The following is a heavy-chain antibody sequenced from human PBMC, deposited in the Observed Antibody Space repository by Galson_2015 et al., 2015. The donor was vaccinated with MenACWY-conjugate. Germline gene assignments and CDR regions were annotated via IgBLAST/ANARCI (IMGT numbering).Heavy chain of an antibody. V-gene: IGHV5-10-1*01. D-gene: IGHD6-19*01. J-gene: IGHJ5*02. CDR1: GYSFTSYW. CDR3: ARGGVAGTLSLGWFDP. Sequence: QSGAEVKKPGESLGISCKGSGYSFTSYWISWVRQMPGKGLEWMGRIDPSDSYTNYSPSFQGHVTISADKSISTAYLQWSSLKASDTAMYYCARGGVAGTLSLGWFDPWGQGTLVTVSS. CDR2: IDPSDSYT.